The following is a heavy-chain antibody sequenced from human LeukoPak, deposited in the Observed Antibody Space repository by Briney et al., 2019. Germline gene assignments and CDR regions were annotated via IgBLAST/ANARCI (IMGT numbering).Heavy chain of an antibody. Sequence: SETLSLTCTVSGGSISSYYWSWIRQPAGKGLEWIGRIYTSGSTNYNPSLKSRVTISVDTSKNQFSLKLSSVTAADTAVYYCARRYSSGWWFDYWGQGTLVTVSS. CDR2: IYTSGST. D-gene: IGHD6-19*01. CDR3: ARRYSSGWWFDY. V-gene: IGHV4-4*07. J-gene: IGHJ4*02. CDR1: GGSISSYY.